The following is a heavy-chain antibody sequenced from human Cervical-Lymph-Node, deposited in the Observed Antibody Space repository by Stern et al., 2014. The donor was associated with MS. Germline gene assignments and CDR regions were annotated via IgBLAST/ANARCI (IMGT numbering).Heavy chain of an antibody. CDR2: ISWNGGSV. D-gene: IGHD6-6*01. CDR1: GFTFDDYA. V-gene: IGHV3-9*01. Sequence: QLVESGGGLVQPGRSLRLSCAASGFTFDDYAMHWVRQTPGRGLEWVSGISWNGGSVAYADSVKGRFTISRDNAKNSLYLQMNSLRAEDTAFYYCAKDIASARRLIDYWGQGTLVTVSS. CDR3: AKDIASARRLIDY. J-gene: IGHJ4*02.